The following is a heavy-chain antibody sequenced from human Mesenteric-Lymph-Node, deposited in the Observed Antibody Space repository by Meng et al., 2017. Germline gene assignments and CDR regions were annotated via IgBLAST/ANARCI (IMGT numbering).Heavy chain of an antibody. D-gene: IGHD3-16*01. CDR2: IKQDGSED. Sequence: GESLKISCASSGFTYSNYWMTWLRQAPGRGLEWVANIKQDGSEDYYVDSVKGRFTISRDNAKSSLYLEMNRLRAEDTAVYYCVRCLANINDFWGQGMLVTVSS. CDR1: GFTYSNYW. CDR3: VRCLANINDF. V-gene: IGHV3-7*01. J-gene: IGHJ4*02.